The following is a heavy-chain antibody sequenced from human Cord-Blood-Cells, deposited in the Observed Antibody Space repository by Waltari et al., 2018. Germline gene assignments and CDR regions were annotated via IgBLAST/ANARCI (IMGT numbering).Heavy chain of an antibody. J-gene: IGHJ4*02. CDR2: ISYDGSNK. V-gene: IGHV3-30*04. Sequence: QVQLVESGGGVVQPGGSLSLSCAASGFTFSSSAMPWVRQAPGKGLDWVAVISYDGSNKYYADSVKGRFTISRDNSKNTLYLQMNSLRAEDTAVYYCAREGTIFGVVIMKYWGQGTLVTVSS. D-gene: IGHD3-3*01. CDR3: AREGTIFGVVIMKY. CDR1: GFTFSSSA.